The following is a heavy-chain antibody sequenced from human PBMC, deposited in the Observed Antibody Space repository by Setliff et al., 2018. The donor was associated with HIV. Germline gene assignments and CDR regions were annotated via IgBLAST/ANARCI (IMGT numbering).Heavy chain of an antibody. V-gene: IGHV4-59*01. CDR3: ARGEPPASRSGLLY. J-gene: IGHJ4*02. CDR2: IYNSEIT. D-gene: IGHD3-22*01. CDR1: GASISSDT. Sequence: SETLSLTCIVSGASISSDTWSWIRQPPGKGLQWIGFIYNSEITNYNPSLKSRVTISIDTSKNQFSLKLISVTAADTAVYYCARGEPPASRSGLLYWGQGMLVTVSS.